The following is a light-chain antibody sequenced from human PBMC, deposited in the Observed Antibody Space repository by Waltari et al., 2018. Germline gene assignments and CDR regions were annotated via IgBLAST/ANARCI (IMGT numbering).Light chain of an antibody. Sequence: QSVLTQPPSVSAAPGQKVSISCSGSNSNIGNNYVSWYQQLPGTAPKLLIYDNTKRPSEIPGRFSGSKSGTSATLDITGLQTGDEAVYYCGSWDSALTTVIFGGGTKLTVL. CDR1: NSNIGNNY. V-gene: IGLV1-51*01. CDR3: GSWDSALTTVI. CDR2: DNT. J-gene: IGLJ2*01.